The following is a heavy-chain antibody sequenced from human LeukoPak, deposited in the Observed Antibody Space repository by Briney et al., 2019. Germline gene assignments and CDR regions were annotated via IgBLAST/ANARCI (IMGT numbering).Heavy chain of an antibody. Sequence: SETLSLTCAVSGGSISSGGYSWSWIRQPPGKDLEWIGYIYHSGSTHYNPSLKSQVTISVDRSKNQFSLNLSSVTAADTAVYYCARTKSTVGYWYFDLWGRGTLVTVSS. CDR2: IYHSGST. CDR1: GGSISSGGYS. D-gene: IGHD4-23*01. V-gene: IGHV4-30-2*01. CDR3: ARTKSTVGYWYFDL. J-gene: IGHJ2*01.